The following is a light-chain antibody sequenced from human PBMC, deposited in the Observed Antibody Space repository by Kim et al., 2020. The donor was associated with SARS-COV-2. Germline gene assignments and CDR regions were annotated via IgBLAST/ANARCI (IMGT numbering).Light chain of an antibody. J-gene: IGLJ2*01. CDR2: GKN. Sequence: VALGQKGRSTCQGDSLRSYYATGYQQKPGQAPIVVIYGKNNRPSGIPDRFSGSSSGNTASLTITGTQAGDEADYYCNSRDSNDNVVFGGGTQLTVL. V-gene: IGLV3-19*01. CDR3: NSRDSNDNVV. CDR1: SLRSYY.